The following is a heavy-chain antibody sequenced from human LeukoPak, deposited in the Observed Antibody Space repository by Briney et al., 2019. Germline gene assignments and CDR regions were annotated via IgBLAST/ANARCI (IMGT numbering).Heavy chain of an antibody. Sequence: SVKVSCKASGGTFSSYAISWVRQAPGQGLEWMGGIIPIFGTANYAQKFQGRVTITTDESTSTAYMELSSLRSEDTAVYYCARDGCSTGWELAGYYYYYMGVWGKGTTVTVSS. V-gene: IGHV1-69*05. J-gene: IGHJ6*03. CDR1: GGTFSSYA. D-gene: IGHD1-26*01. CDR3: ARDGCSTGWELAGYYYYYMGV. CDR2: IIPIFGTA.